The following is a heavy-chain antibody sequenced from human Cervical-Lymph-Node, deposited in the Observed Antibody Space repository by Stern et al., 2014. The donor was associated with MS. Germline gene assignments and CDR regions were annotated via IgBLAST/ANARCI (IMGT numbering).Heavy chain of an antibody. CDR2: VSYSGKT. Sequence: QVQLQESGPGLVKPSETLSLTCAVSGGSISGYYWNWIRKSPGKGLEWIESVSYSGKTNDNPSLNGRVTLSLDTSKSQFSLRLSSVTAGDTAVYYCARDSTAWSPSFDYWGQGTLVTVSS. D-gene: IGHD1-1*01. CDR3: ARDSTAWSPSFDY. CDR1: GGSISGYY. J-gene: IGHJ4*02. V-gene: IGHV4-59*01.